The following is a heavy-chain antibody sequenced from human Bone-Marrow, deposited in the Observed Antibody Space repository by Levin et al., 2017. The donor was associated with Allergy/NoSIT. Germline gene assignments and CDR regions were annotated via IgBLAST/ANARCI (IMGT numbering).Heavy chain of an antibody. CDR3: AGAGAYDSSGYYRHPDAFDI. V-gene: IGHV4-4*02. CDR1: GGSISSSNW. J-gene: IGHJ3*02. D-gene: IGHD3-22*01. CDR2: IYHSGST. Sequence: SQTPSLTCAVPGGSISSSNWWSWVRQPPGKGLEWIGEIYHSGSTNYNPSLKSRVTISVDKSKNQSSLRLSSVTAADTAVYYCAGAGAYDSSGYYRHPDAFDIWGQGTMVTVSS.